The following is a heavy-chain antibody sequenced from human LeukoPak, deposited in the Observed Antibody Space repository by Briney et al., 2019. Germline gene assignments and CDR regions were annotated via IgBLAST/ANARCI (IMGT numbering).Heavy chain of an antibody. Sequence: PSETLSLTCTVSGGSISNYYWSWIRQPPGKGLEWIGYIYYSGNTNYNPSLKSRVTISVDTSKNQFSLKLSSVTAADTAVYYCARLLVIVVPAAQGGGDYYMDVWGKGPRSPSP. CDR3: ARLLVIVVPAAQGGGDYYMDV. CDR2: IYYSGNT. CDR1: GGSISNYY. V-gene: IGHV4-59*01. D-gene: IGHD2-2*01. J-gene: IGHJ6*03.